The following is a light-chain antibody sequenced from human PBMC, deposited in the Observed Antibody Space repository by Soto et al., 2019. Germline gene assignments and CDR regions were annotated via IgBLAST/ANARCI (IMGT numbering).Light chain of an antibody. J-gene: IGKJ1*01. V-gene: IGKV3-20*01. Sequence: EIVLTQSPGTVTVSPGEGATLSCRASQSIGSSYVAWYQQKPGQAPRLLIYGASNRAPGIRDRFSGSGSGTDFSLTISRLEPADFAVYYCQQYHTSPWTFGQGTKVEIK. CDR2: GAS. CDR3: QQYHTSPWT. CDR1: QSIGSSY.